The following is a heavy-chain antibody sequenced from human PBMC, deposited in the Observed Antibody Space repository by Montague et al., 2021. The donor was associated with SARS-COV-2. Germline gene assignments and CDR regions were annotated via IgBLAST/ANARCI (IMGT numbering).Heavy chain of an antibody. CDR3: ARLGDGVVPSPTLGVGPYYSYYYMDV. V-gene: IGHV4-34*01. Sequence: SETLSLTCAVHGGSFSTYSWNWIRQPPGKGLEWIGGIHHGGSTNYNPSLKSRVTISADTSKNQFSLKLTSVAAADTAVYYCARLGDGVVPSPTLGVGPYYSYYYMDVWGKGTTVTVSS. D-gene: IGHD3-10*01. J-gene: IGHJ6*03. CDR2: IHHGGST. CDR1: GGSFSTYS.